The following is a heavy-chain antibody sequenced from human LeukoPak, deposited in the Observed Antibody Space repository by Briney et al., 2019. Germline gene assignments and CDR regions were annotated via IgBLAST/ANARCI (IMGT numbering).Heavy chain of an antibody. V-gene: IGHV3-23*01. CDR2: ISGVGDAT. Sequence: QPGGTLRLSCAASGFTFSDYAMTWIPQAPGKGLEWVSYISGVGDATYYADSVKGRFIVSRDNSKGTLFLQMNSLRADDTATYYGAKWSKWLPSCWGQGTLVIVSS. CDR1: GFTFSDYA. D-gene: IGHD5-12*01. J-gene: IGHJ4*02. CDR3: AKWSKWLPSC.